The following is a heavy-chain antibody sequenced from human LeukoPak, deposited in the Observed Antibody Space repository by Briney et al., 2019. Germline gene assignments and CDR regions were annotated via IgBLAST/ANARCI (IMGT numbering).Heavy chain of an antibody. V-gene: IGHV3-30*03. Sequence: GGSLRLSCAGSGFTFSTYVIHWVRQTPGKGLEWAALISYDGNSKYYADTVRGRFTISRDNSKNTVYLQMDSLRPEDTAVYYCARVITSTKYYSGLDVWGQGTTVTVSS. CDR1: GFTFSTYV. D-gene: IGHD2/OR15-2a*01. CDR2: ISYDGNSK. CDR3: ARVITSTKYYSGLDV. J-gene: IGHJ6*02.